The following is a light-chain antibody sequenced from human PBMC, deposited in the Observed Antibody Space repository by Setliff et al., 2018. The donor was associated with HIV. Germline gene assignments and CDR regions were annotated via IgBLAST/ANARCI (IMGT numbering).Light chain of an antibody. V-gene: IGLV2-23*02. J-gene: IGLJ1*01. CDR1: NSDVGSYNL. Sequence: QSALTQPASVSGSPGQSITISCTGTNSDVGSYNLLSWYQHPPGKAPKLMIYEVNKRPSGISNRFAGSKSGNTASLTISGLQAEDEADYYRCSYAGSNTFVFGTGTKVTVL. CDR3: CSYAGSNTFV. CDR2: EVN.